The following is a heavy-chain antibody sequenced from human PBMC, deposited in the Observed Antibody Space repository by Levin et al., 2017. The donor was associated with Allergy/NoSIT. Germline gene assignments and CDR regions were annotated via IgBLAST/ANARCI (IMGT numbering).Heavy chain of an antibody. Sequence: ASVKVSCKASGYTFTGYFMHWVRQAPGQGLEWMGWINPYSGGTNYAQKFQGRVTMTRDTSISTAYMELSRLRSDDTAVYYCAPSDGRIYYFDYWGQGTLVTVSS. D-gene: IGHD5-24*01. CDR2: INPYSGGT. CDR1: GYTFTGYF. J-gene: IGHJ4*02. CDR3: APSDGRIYYFDY. V-gene: IGHV1-2*02.